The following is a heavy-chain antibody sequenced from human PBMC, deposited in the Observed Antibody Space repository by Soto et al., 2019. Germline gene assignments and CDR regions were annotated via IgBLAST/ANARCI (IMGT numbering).Heavy chain of an antibody. CDR1: GFTFISYA. V-gene: IGHV3-23*01. D-gene: IGHD2-2*01. Sequence: GWSLRLSCAASGFTFISYAMSWVRQAPGKGLEWVSAISGSGGSTYYADSVKGRFTISRDNSKNTLYLQMNSLRAEDTAVYYCAKDPGYCSSTSCYHWFDPWGQGTLVTVSS. J-gene: IGHJ5*02. CDR3: AKDPGYCSSTSCYHWFDP. CDR2: ISGSGGST.